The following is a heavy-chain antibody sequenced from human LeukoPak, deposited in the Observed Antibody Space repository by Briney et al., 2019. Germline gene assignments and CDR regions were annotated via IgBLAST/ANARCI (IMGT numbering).Heavy chain of an antibody. V-gene: IGHV3-7*01. CDR3: ARDAARIAARRGNFDY. CDR2: IKQDGSEK. CDR1: GFTFSSYW. J-gene: IGHJ4*02. D-gene: IGHD6-6*01. Sequence: PGGSLRLSCAASGFTFSSYWMSWVRQAPGKGLEWVANIKQDGSEKHYVDSVKGRFTISRDNAKNSLYLQMNSLGAEDTAVYYCARDAARIAARRGNFDYWGQGTLVTVSS.